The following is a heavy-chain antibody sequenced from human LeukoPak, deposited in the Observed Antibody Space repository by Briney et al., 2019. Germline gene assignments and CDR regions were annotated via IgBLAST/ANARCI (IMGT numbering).Heavy chain of an antibody. Sequence: SETLSLTCSVSGDSITTSYWNWIRKPPGQELEWIGSIFYSGNTKYNPALQSRVTISVDTSKNQFSLEVNSVTAADTAVYYCARGRLSPSAFRPFEHWGRGTLVTVSS. V-gene: IGHV4-59*01. CDR1: GDSITTSY. D-gene: IGHD2/OR15-2a*01. CDR2: IFYSGNT. J-gene: IGHJ4*02. CDR3: ARGRLSPSAFRPFEH.